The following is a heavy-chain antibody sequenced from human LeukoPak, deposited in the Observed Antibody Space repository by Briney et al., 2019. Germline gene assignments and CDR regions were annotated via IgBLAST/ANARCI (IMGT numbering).Heavy chain of an antibody. J-gene: IGHJ4*02. V-gene: IGHV3-23*01. CDR1: GFTFSSYA. Sequence: GGSLRLSCAASGFTFSSYAMNWVRQAPGKGLEWVSAISGSGGSTYYADSVKGRFTISRDNSKNTLYLQMNSLRAEDTAVYYCAKDSSPIVVVIADYWGQGTLVTVSS. CDR3: AKDSSPIVVVIADY. D-gene: IGHD2-21*01. CDR2: ISGSGGST.